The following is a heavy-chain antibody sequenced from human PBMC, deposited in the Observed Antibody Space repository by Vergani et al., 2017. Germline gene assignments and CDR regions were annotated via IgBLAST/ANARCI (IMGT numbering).Heavy chain of an antibody. CDR2: ISWNSGSI. Sequence: EVQLVESGGGLVQPGRSLRLSCAASGFTFDDYAMHWVRQAPGKGLEWVSGISWNSGSIGYADSVKGRFTISRDNAKNSLYLQMNSLRAEDTALYFRANGFAGINGTKSHRFDAFDIWGQGTMVTVSS. CDR1: GFTFDDYA. V-gene: IGHV3-9*01. J-gene: IGHJ3*02. D-gene: IGHD1-7*01. CDR3: ANGFAGINGTKSHRFDAFDI.